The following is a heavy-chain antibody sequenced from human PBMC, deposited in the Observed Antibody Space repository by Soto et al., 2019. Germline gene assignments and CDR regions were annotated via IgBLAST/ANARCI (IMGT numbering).Heavy chain of an antibody. Sequence: QVTLKESGPVLVRPTETLTLTCTVAGFSLTNAGLGVSWIRQPPGKALEWLAHIFSSDTKYFNPSLNNRLTIFKDTSKSQVVLTMTNIDPVDTATYFCARAEDAYSVDYWGRGTLVTVSS. CDR2: IFSSDTK. D-gene: IGHD3-16*01. CDR1: GFSLTNAGLG. J-gene: IGHJ4*02. V-gene: IGHV2-26*01. CDR3: ARAEDAYSVDY.